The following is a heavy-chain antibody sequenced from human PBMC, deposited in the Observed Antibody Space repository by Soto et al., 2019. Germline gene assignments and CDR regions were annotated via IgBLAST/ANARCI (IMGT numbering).Heavy chain of an antibody. V-gene: IGHV3-7*01. CDR1: GFTFSSYW. CDR3: ARALAAADDDY. D-gene: IGHD6-13*01. CDR2: IKQDGSEK. J-gene: IGHJ4*02. Sequence: EVQLVESGGGLVQPGGSLRLSCAASGFTFSSYWLSWVRQAPGKGLEWVANIKQDGSEKYYVDSVKGRFTISRDNAKNSLYLQMNSLRAEDTAVYYCARALAAADDDYWGQGTLVTVSS.